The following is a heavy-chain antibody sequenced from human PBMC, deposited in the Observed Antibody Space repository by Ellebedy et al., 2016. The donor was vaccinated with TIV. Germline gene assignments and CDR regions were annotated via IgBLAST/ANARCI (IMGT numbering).Heavy chain of an antibody. CDR1: GFTFSSYA. CDR3: AKQIMVRTVLRLGGVGMDV. V-gene: IGHV3-23*01. Sequence: GESLKISCAAKGFTFSSYAMSWVRQAPGKGLEGVSTVSAIGGRTFYADSVKGRFTVSRDNFKNTVSLQMNSLRAEDTAVYYCAKQIMVRTVLRLGGVGMDVWGQGTTVTVSS. CDR2: VSAIGGRT. D-gene: IGHD3-10*01. J-gene: IGHJ6*02.